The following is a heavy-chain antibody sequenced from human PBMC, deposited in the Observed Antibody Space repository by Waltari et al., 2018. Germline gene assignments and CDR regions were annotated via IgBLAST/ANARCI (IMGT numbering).Heavy chain of an antibody. CDR2: INSVGDK. CDR1: GFTVSGHY. V-gene: IGHV3-53*01. Sequence: EGQLVESGGGLIQPGGSLRLSCAASGFTVSGHYMSWVRQAPGKGLEWVSVINSVGDKHNAAPVKGRFTISRDNSKNTMYLQMNTLRAEDTALYYCTRDVTGYYYFDLWGRGTLVTVSS. J-gene: IGHJ2*01. CDR3: TRDVTGYYYFDL.